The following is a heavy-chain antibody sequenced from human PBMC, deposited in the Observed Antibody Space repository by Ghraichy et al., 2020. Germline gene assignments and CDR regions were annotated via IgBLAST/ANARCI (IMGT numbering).Heavy chain of an antibody. CDR3: ARTSGTYSGYYYYGMDV. CDR1: GFTFSTYS. D-gene: IGHD1-26*01. Sequence: GGSLRLSCAASGFTFSTYSMHWVRQAPGKGLEWVAVISYDGSSKYYADSVKGRFTISKDNSKNRLYVQMISLRPEDTAVYYCARTSGTYSGYYYYGMDVWGQGTTVTVSS. J-gene: IGHJ6*02. CDR2: ISYDGSSK. V-gene: IGHV3-30-3*01.